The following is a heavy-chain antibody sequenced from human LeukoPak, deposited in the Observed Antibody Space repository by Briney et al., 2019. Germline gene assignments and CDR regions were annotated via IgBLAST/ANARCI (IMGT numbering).Heavy chain of an antibody. CDR2: IYYSGST. CDR1: GGSISSSSYY. V-gene: IGHV4-39*01. J-gene: IGHJ5*02. CDR3: ARLGGSGSYYIGWFDP. Sequence: PSETLSLTCTVSGGSISSSSYYWGWIRQPPXKGLEWIGSIYYSGSTYYNPSLKSRVTISVDTSKNQFSLKLSSVTAAGTAVYYCARLGGSGSYYIGWFDPWGQGTLVTVSS. D-gene: IGHD3-10*01.